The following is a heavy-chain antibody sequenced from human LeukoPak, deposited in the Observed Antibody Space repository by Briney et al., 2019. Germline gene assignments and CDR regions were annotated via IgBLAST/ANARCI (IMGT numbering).Heavy chain of an antibody. J-gene: IGHJ6*03. CDR3: ARWYCSSTTCYHMDV. Sequence: SETLSLTCTVSGGSINSYYWSWIRQPLGKGLEYIGHIYYSGNTDYNPSLKSRVTISVDTSKNQFSLNLSSVTAADTAVYYCARWYCSSTTCYHMDVWGKGTAVTVSS. CDR1: GGSINSYY. CDR2: IYYSGNT. V-gene: IGHV4-59*01. D-gene: IGHD2/OR15-2a*01.